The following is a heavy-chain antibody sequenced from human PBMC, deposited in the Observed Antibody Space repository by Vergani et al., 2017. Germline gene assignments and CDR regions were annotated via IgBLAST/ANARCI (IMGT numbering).Heavy chain of an antibody. J-gene: IGHJ4*02. CDR1: GESFSSFY. V-gene: IGHV4-34*02. CDR2: INNAGHT. CDR3: AVRPRVNLVVGEIVTKRTFDY. D-gene: IGHD2-8*02. Sequence: QVQLQQWGAGVVKPSGTLSLTCAVFGESFSSFYWSWIRQPPGKGLEWIGEINNAGHTNYNPSLESRVTVSRDTAKNQFSLNLMSVTAADTAMYYCAVRPRVNLVVGEIVTKRTFDYWSQGSLVTVSS.